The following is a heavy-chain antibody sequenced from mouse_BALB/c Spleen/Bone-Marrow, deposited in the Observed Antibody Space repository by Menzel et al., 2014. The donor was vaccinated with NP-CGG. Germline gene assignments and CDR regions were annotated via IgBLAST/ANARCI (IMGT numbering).Heavy chain of an antibody. J-gene: IGHJ2*01. CDR2: IDPANDNT. Sequence: EVQLQESGAELAKPGASVKLSCTASGFNIKDTYIHWVKQRPEQGLEWIGRIDPANDNTKYDPKFQGKATITADTSSSTAYLQLSSLTSEDTAVYYCASYVYGYYFDYWGQGTTLTVSS. CDR3: ASYVYGYYFDY. V-gene: IGHV14-3*02. D-gene: IGHD2-2*01. CDR1: GFNIKDTY.